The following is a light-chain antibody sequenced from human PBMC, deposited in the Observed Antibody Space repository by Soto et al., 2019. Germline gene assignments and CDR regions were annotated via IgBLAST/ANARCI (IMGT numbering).Light chain of an antibody. V-gene: IGKV1-9*01. CDR1: QGTSSY. J-gene: IGKJ5*01. CDR3: QQLNAYPLT. CDR2: GAS. Sequence: IQLTQSPSFLSASVGDRVTITCRASQGTSSYLAWFQQKPGRAPKLLIYGASTLQSGVPARFSGSGSGTDFTLTISNLQPEDFATYYCQQLNAYPLTFGQGTRLENK.